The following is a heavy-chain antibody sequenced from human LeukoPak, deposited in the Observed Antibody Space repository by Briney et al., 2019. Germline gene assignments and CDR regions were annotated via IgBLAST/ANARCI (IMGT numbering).Heavy chain of an antibody. V-gene: IGHV3-48*03. Sequence: PGGSLRLSCAASGFTFSSYEMNWVRQAPGKGLEWVSHISSSGSTIYYADSVKGRFTISRDNAKNSLYLQMNSLRAEDTAVYYCAKGGSYNGFEGRDYYYYYMDVWGKGTTVTISS. D-gene: IGHD1-26*01. CDR3: AKGGSYNGFEGRDYYYYYMDV. J-gene: IGHJ6*03. CDR2: ISSSGSTI. CDR1: GFTFSSYE.